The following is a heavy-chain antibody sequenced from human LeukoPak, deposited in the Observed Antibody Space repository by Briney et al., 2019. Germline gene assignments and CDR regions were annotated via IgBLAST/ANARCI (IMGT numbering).Heavy chain of an antibody. J-gene: IGHJ4*02. CDR1: GFTFSSYG. CDR3: AKEVAVRGGGFDY. V-gene: IGHV3-30*02. Sequence: GGSLRLSCAASGFTFSSYGMHWVRQAPGEGLEWVAFIRYDGSNKYYADSVKGRFTISRDNSKNTLYLQMNSLRAEDTAVYYCAKEVAVRGGGFDYWGQGTLVTVSS. D-gene: IGHD3-10*01. CDR2: IRYDGSNK.